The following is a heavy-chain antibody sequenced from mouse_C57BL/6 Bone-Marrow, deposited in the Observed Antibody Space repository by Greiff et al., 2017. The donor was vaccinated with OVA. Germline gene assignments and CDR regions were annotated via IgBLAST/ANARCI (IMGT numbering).Heavy chain of an antibody. V-gene: IGHV3-6*01. CDR1: GYSITSGYY. D-gene: IGHD1-1*01. J-gene: IGHJ2*01. CDR2: ISYDGSN. CDR3: APNYYGSSYGYFDY. Sequence: EVQLQQSGPGLVKPSQSLSLTCSVTGYSITSGYYWNWIRQFPGNKLEWMGYISYDGSNNYNPSLKNRISITRDTSKNQFFLKLNSVTTEDTATYYCAPNYYGSSYGYFDYWGQGTTLTVSS.